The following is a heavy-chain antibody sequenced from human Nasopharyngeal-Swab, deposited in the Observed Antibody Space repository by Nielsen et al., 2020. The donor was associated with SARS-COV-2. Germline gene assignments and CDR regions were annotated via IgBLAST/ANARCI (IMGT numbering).Heavy chain of an antibody. Sequence: SETLSLTCTVSGGSISSSSYYWSWIRQPPGKGLEWIGYIYHSGSTYYNPSLKSRVTISVDRSKNQFSLKLSSVTAADTAVYYCARVRELVLGSYRWFDPWGQGTLVTVSS. CDR3: ARVRELVLGSYRWFDP. J-gene: IGHJ5*02. CDR2: IYHSGST. V-gene: IGHV4-30-2*01. D-gene: IGHD3-16*02. CDR1: GGSISSSSYY.